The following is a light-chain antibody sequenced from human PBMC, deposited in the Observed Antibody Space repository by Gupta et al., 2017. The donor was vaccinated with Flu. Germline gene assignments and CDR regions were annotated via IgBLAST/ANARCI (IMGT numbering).Light chain of an antibody. V-gene: IGLV2-23*01. Sequence: QSALTQPASVSGSPGQSITISCTGTSSDVGSYNLVSWYQQHPGKAPKLMIYEGSKRPSGVSNRFSGSKSGNTASLTIAGLQAEDEADYDGGSYAGSSTVPDVCATGTKV. CDR2: EGS. CDR1: SSDVGSYNL. J-gene: IGLJ1*01. CDR3: GSYAGSSTVPDV.